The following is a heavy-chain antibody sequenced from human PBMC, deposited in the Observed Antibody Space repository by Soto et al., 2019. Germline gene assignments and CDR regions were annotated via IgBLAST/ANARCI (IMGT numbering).Heavy chain of an antibody. V-gene: IGHV4-30-4*01. D-gene: IGHD5-18*01. J-gene: IGHJ4*02. CDR3: ARRYGSCFDY. Sequence: SETLSLTCTVSGGSISSGDYYWSWIRQPPGKGLEWIGYIYYSGSTYYNPSLKSRVTISVDTSKNQFSLKLNSMTAADTAVYYCARRYGSCFDYWGQGNLVTVSS. CDR1: GGSISSGDYY. CDR2: IYYSGST.